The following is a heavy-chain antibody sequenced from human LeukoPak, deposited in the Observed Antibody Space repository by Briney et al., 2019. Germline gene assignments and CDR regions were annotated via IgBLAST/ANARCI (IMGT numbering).Heavy chain of an antibody. CDR3: AAWGPYSSSWKNGMDV. Sequence: SVKVSCKASGFTFTSSAMQWVRQARGQRLEWIGWIVVGSGNTNYAQEFQERVTITRDMSTSTAYMELSSLRSEDTAVYYCAAWGPYSSSWKNGMDVWGQGTTVTVSS. CDR2: IVVGSGNT. CDR1: GFTFTSSA. D-gene: IGHD6-13*01. J-gene: IGHJ6*02. V-gene: IGHV1-58*02.